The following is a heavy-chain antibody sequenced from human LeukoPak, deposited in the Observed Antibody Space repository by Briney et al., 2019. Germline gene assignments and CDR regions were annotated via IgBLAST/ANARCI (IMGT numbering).Heavy chain of an antibody. CDR3: ARDSDYGGPNWFDP. J-gene: IGHJ5*02. CDR1: GGSISSYH. Sequence: SETLSLTCTVSGGSISSYHWSWIRQPPGKGLEWIGYIYYSGSTNYNPSLKSRVTISVDTSKNQFSLKLSSVTAADTAVYYCARDSDYGGPNWFDPWGQGTLVTVSS. D-gene: IGHD4-23*01. CDR2: IYYSGST. V-gene: IGHV4-59*01.